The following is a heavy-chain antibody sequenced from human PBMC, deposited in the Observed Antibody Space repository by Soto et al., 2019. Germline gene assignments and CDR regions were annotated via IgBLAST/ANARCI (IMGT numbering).Heavy chain of an antibody. D-gene: IGHD5-18*01. CDR3: AREGGTSYGDFDYYYGMDV. V-gene: IGHV6-1*01. CDR1: GDSVSSNSAA. J-gene: IGHJ6*02. CDR2: TYYRSKWYN. Sequence: KQSQTLSLTCAISGDSVSSNSAAWNWIRQSPSRGLEWLGRTYYRSKWYNDYAVSVKSRITINPDTSKNQFSLQLNSGTPEDTAVYYCAREGGTSYGDFDYYYGMDVWGQGTTVTVSS.